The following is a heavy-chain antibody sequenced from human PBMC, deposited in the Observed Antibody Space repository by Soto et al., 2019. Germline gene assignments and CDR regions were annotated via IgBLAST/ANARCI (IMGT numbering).Heavy chain of an antibody. CDR1: GGSFSGYY. V-gene: IGHV4-34*01. Sequence: QVQLQQWGAGLLKPSETLSLTCAVYGGSFSGYYWSWIRQPPGKGLEWIGEINHSGSTNYNPSLKSRVTISVDTSKNQFSLKLSSVTAAATAVYYCAAYYGSGSSREDYWGRGTLVAVS. D-gene: IGHD3-10*01. J-gene: IGHJ4*02. CDR3: AAYYGSGSSREDY. CDR2: INHSGST.